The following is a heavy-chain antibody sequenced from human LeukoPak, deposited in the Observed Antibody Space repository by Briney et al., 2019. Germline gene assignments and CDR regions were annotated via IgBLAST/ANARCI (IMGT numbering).Heavy chain of an antibody. Sequence: GRSPRLSCAASGFIFDEYAMHWVRQAPGKGLEWVSGISWNNETRGYADSVKGRFTTSRDNAKNFLHLEMNNLRPEDTALYYCVKGHSVVGALRDFFDPWGQGTLVTVSS. CDR2: ISWNNETR. CDR1: GFIFDEYA. V-gene: IGHV3-9*01. CDR3: VKGHSVVGALRDFFDP. J-gene: IGHJ5*02. D-gene: IGHD3-22*01.